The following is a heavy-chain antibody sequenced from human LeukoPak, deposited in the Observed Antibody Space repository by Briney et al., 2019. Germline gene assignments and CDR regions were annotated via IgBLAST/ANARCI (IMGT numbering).Heavy chain of an antibody. CDR2: IYPGDSDT. J-gene: IGHJ4*02. CDR1: GYSFTSYW. Sequence: GESLKISCKGSGYSFTSYWIGGVRQMPGKGLEWMGIIYPGDSDTRYSPSFQGQVTISADKSIRTAYLQWSSLKASDTAMYYCARGLGLSLYYFDYWGQGTLVTVSS. CDR3: ARGLGLSLYYFDY. V-gene: IGHV5-51*01. D-gene: IGHD4/OR15-4a*01.